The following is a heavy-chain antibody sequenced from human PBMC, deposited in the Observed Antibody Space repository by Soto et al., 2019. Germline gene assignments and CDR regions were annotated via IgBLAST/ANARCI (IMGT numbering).Heavy chain of an antibody. J-gene: IGHJ4*02. CDR2: IYYSGST. Sequence: SETLSLTCTVSGGSISSYYWSWIRQPPGKGLEWIGYIYYSGSTNYNPSLKSRGTISVDTSKNQFSLKLSSVTAADTAVYYCARVGGYYDILTGYPFDYWGQGTLVTVSS. CDR1: GGSISSYY. D-gene: IGHD3-9*01. CDR3: ARVGGYYDILTGYPFDY. V-gene: IGHV4-59*01.